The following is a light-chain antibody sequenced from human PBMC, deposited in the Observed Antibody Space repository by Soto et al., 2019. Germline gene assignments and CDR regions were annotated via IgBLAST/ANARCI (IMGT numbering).Light chain of an antibody. Sequence: QSVLTQPASVSGSPGQSIPISCTGTSSDVGGYNYVSWYRQHPGKAPKLMIYEVRNRPSGVSNRFSGSKSGNTASLTISGLQDEDEADYYCSSYTGSSTLLFGIGTKVTVL. V-gene: IGLV2-14*01. CDR2: EVR. CDR3: SSYTGSSTLL. J-gene: IGLJ1*01. CDR1: SSDVGGYNY.